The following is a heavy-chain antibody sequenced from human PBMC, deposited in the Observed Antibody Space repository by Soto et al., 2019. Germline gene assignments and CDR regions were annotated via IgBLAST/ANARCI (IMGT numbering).Heavy chain of an antibody. J-gene: IGHJ6*02. V-gene: IGHV1-18*01. D-gene: IGHD3-22*01. CDR3: ARDRDHYYDSSGDDRNNYYYYGMDV. CDR1: GYTFTSYG. Sequence: ASVKVSCKASGYTFTSYGISWVRQAPGQGLEWMGWISAYNGNTNYAQKLQGRVTMTTDTSTSTAYMELRSLRSDDTAVYYCARDRDHYYDSSGDDRNNYYYYGMDVWGQGTTVTVSS. CDR2: ISAYNGNT.